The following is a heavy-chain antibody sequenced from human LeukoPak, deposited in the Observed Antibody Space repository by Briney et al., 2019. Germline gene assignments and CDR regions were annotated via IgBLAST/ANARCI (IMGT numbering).Heavy chain of an antibody. CDR1: GFTVSSNY. J-gene: IGHJ5*02. Sequence: PGGSLRLSCAASGFTVSSNYTSWVRQAPGKGLEWVSVIYSGGSTYYADSVKGRFTISRDNSKNTLYLQMNSLRAEDTAVYYCARDNGYSSSYYWFDPWGQGTLVTVSS. CDR3: ARDNGYSSSYYWFDP. D-gene: IGHD6-6*01. V-gene: IGHV3-66*01. CDR2: IYSGGST.